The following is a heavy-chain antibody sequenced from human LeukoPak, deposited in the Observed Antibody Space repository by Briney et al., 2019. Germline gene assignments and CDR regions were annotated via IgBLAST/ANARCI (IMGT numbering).Heavy chain of an antibody. V-gene: IGHV3-30-3*01. J-gene: IGHJ4*02. D-gene: IGHD4-17*01. CDR2: ISYDGSNK. Sequence: PGRSLRLSCAASGFTFSSYAMHWVRQAPGKGLEWVAVISYDGSNKYYADSVKGRFTISRDNSKNTLYLQMNSLRAEDTAVYYCARDRGGYGDSSLDYWGQGTLVTVSS. CDR3: ARDRGGYGDSSLDY. CDR1: GFTFSSYA.